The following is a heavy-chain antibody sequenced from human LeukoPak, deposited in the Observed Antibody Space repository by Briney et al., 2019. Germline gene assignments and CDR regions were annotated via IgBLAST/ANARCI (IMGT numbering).Heavy chain of an antibody. J-gene: IGHJ6*03. CDR3: AGDGYNPYDYYMDV. CDR1: GCSISRYN. V-gene: IGHV4-4*07. Sequence: SETLSLTCTASGCSISRYNWSWIRQPAGKGLEWIGRIYTSGSTNYNPSLKSRVTTSFDTTKNQFSLKLSTGTAADTAVYYCAGDGYNPYDYYMDVWGKGTTVTVSS. CDR2: IYTSGST. D-gene: IGHD5-24*01.